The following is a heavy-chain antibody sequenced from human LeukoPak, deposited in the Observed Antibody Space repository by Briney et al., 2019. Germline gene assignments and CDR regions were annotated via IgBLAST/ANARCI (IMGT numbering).Heavy chain of an antibody. Sequence: ASVKVSCKASGYTFTGYYMHWVRQAPGQGLEWMGWISAYNGNTNYAQKLQGRVTMTTDTSTSTAYMELRSLRSDDTAVYYCARFYDILTGPRPIDYWGQGTLVTVSS. V-gene: IGHV1-18*04. CDR2: ISAYNGNT. CDR1: GYTFTGYY. D-gene: IGHD3-9*01. CDR3: ARFYDILTGPRPIDY. J-gene: IGHJ4*02.